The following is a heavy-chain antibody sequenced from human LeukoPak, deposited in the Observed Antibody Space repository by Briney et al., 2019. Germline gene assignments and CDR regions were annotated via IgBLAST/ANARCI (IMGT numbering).Heavy chain of an antibody. CDR1: GFSFGSFG. CDR3: ARTRQQWQVLDY. CDR2: ISHEGSFQ. D-gene: IGHD6-19*01. J-gene: IGHJ4*02. V-gene: IGHV3-30*03. Sequence: GGSLRLSCAASGFSFGSFGIHWVRQAPGKGLEWVAVISHEGSFQSYAESVKGRFTISRDNSKNMVFLQMNSLSSEDTAVYYCARTRQQWQVLDYWGQGTLVTVSS.